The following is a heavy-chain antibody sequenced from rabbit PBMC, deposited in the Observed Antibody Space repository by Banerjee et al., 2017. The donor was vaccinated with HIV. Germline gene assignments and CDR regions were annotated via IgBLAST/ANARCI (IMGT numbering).Heavy chain of an antibody. Sequence: VESGGGLVKPGASLTLTCKASGFSFNSGYDMCWVRQAPGKGLEWIACIYVGSSGNTYSATWAKGRFTISKTSSTTVTLQMTSLTAADTATYFCARDTSTSFSTYGMDLWGQGTLVTVS. J-gene: IGHJ6*01. CDR3: ARDTSTSFSTYGMDL. CDR2: IYVGSSGNT. D-gene: IGHD1-1*01. CDR1: GFSFNSGYD. V-gene: IGHV1S40*01.